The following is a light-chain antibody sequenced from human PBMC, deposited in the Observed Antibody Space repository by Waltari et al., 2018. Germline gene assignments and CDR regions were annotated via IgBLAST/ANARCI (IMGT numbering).Light chain of an antibody. V-gene: IGLV4-69*01. CDR1: SGHRGNV. CDR3: ETGGHGTWV. J-gene: IGLJ3*02. Sequence: QLVVTQSPSVSAALGASVKLTCPLRSGHRGNVLAWLQPHPEKGPRYLMKVNSDGSHSKGDEIPDRFSGSSSGAERYLTISNVQSDDEADYYCETGGHGTWVFGGGTRLTVL. CDR2: VNSDGSH.